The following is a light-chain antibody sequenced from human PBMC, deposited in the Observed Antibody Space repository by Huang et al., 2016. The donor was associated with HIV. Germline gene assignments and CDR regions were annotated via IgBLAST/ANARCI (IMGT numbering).Light chain of an antibody. CDR2: SAS. J-gene: IGKJ2*03. V-gene: IGKV1-6*01. CDR3: LHDFTYPYS. Sequence: IQMTQSPSSLSASVGDRVTITCRASQVIRNDLGWYQQKPGKAPRVLIYSASTLQSGGPSRFSGSGSGTNFTLTISSLQSEDFATYYCLHDFTYPYSFGQGTKLEIK. CDR1: QVIRND.